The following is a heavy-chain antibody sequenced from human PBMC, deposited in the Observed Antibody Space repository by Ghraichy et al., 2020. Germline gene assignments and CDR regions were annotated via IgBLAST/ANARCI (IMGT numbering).Heavy chain of an antibody. CDR1: GFTFSSYE. D-gene: IGHD2-8*02. CDR2: ISSSGSST. CDR3: ARLIALVPTRMDV. V-gene: IGHV3-48*03. J-gene: IGHJ6*04. Sequence: GGSLRLSCAASGFTFSSYEMNWVRQAPGKGLEWVSYISSSGSSTYYADSVKGRFTISRDNAKNSLSLQMNSLRAEDAAIYFCARLIALVPTRMDVWGKGTTVTVSS.